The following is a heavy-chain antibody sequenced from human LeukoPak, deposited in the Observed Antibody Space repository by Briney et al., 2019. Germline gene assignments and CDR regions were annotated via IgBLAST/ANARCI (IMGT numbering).Heavy chain of an antibody. CDR2: IKSKTDGGTT. D-gene: IGHD2-21*02. CDR3: ARGGYHSDCRGACYYLDY. Sequence: NPGGSLRLSCAASGFTFNYAWMNWVRQAPGKGLEWVGRIKSKTDGGTTDYAAPVKGRFTISRDDSKDTLYLQMNSLNTEDTAVYYCARGGYHSDCRGACYYLDYWGQGTLVTVSS. CDR1: GFTFNYAW. J-gene: IGHJ4*02. V-gene: IGHV3-15*07.